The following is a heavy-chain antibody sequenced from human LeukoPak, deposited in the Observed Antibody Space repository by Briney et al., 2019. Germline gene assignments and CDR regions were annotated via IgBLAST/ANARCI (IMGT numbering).Heavy chain of an antibody. D-gene: IGHD6-13*01. CDR1: GFTVSNSY. CDR3: ARGVRSSWNNYYFDY. J-gene: IGHJ4*02. Sequence: GGSLRLSCAASGFTVSNSYMSWVRQAPGKGLEWVSVIYSSGSTYYADSVKGRFTISRDNSKNTLYLQMNSLRAEDTAVYYCARGVRSSWNNYYFDYWGQGTLVTVSS. V-gene: IGHV3-66*01. CDR2: IYSSGST.